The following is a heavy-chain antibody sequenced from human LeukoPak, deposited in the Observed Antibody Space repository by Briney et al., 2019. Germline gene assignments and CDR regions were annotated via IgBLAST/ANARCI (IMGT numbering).Heavy chain of an antibody. CDR1: GGSISSYY. V-gene: IGHV4-59*01. Sequence: SETLSLTCTVSGGSISSYYWSWIRQPPGKGLGWVGYIYYSGSTNYNPSLKSRVTISVDTSKNQFSLKLSSVTAADTAVYYCASGHYDILTGYSAYYFDYWGQGTLVTVSS. CDR3: ASGHYDILTGYSAYYFDY. J-gene: IGHJ4*02. CDR2: IYYSGST. D-gene: IGHD3-9*01.